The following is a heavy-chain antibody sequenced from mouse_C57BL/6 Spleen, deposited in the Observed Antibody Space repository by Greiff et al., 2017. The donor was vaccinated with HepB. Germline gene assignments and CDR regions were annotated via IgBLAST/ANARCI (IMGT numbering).Heavy chain of an antibody. V-gene: IGHV1-64*01. D-gene: IGHD2-1*01. CDR2: IHPNSGST. Sequence: VQLQQPGAELVKPGASVKLSCKASGYTFTSYWMHWVKQRPGQGLEWIGMIHPNSGSTNYNEKFKSKATLTVDKSSSTAYMQLSSLTSEDSAVYYCAKEDLEIYYGNYGYAMDYWGQGTSVTVAS. CDR1: GYTFTSYW. CDR3: AKEDLEIYYGNYGYAMDY. J-gene: IGHJ4*01.